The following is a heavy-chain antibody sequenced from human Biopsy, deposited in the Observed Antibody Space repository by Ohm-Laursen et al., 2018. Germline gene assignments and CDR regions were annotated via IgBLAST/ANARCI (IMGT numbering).Heavy chain of an antibody. V-gene: IGHV3-15*01. D-gene: IGHD1-7*01. CDR3: TTRIRTTNDN. Sequence: SLRLSCAASGFALNNVWMNWVRQAPGKGLEWLGRIKTKAEGETTEYAAPVKGRFSIARDDSKNTLYLQMTSLKIEDTAVYFCTTRIRTTNDNWGQGTLVTVSS. CDR1: GFALNNVW. J-gene: IGHJ4*02. CDR2: IKTKAEGETT.